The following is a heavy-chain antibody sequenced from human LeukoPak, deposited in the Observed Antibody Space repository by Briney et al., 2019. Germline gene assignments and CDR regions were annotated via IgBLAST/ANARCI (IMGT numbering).Heavy chain of an antibody. J-gene: IGHJ6*02. CDR1: GGSISSSSYY. Sequence: PSETLSLTCTVSGGSISSSSYYWGWIRQPPGKGLEWIGSIYYSGSTYYNPSLKSRVTISLDTSKNQFSLKLSSVTAADTAVYYCARGSRLRLYGMDVWGQGTTVTVSS. V-gene: IGHV4-39*07. CDR2: IYYSGST. D-gene: IGHD4-17*01. CDR3: ARGSRLRLYGMDV.